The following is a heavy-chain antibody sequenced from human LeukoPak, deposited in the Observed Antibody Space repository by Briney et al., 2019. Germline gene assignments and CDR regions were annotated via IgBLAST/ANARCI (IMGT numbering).Heavy chain of an antibody. J-gene: IGHJ4*02. CDR1: GYTFTSYY. V-gene: IGHV1-46*01. CDR2: INPSGGST. Sequence: ASVKVSCKASGYTFTSYYMHWVRQAPGQGLEWMGIINPSGGSTNYAQKLQGRVTMTTDTSTSTAYMELRSLRSDDTAVYYCARDGDYDSSGYPDYWGQGTLVTVSS. D-gene: IGHD3-22*01. CDR3: ARDGDYDSSGYPDY.